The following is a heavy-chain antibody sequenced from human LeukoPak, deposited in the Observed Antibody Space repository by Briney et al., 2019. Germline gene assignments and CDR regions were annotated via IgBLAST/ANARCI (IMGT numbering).Heavy chain of an antibody. CDR1: GGTFSDHI. CDR3: ATYEILTGFDY. Sequence: ASVKVSCKASGGTFSDHIIFWVRQAPGQGLEWMGGISPLLGASNHTQKFQDRVRITADESASTAYMELSNLRSADTAVYYCATYEILTGFDYWGQGTLVTVSS. V-gene: IGHV1-69*13. D-gene: IGHD3-9*01. CDR2: ISPLLGAS. J-gene: IGHJ4*02.